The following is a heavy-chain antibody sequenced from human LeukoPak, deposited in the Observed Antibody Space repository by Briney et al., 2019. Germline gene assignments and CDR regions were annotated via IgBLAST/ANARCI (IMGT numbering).Heavy chain of an antibody. Sequence: PGGSLRLSCAASGFTFSDHYMDWVRQAPGKGLEWVGRIRKKPNSYSTEYAASVKGRFTISRDDSKNSLYLQMNSLETEDTAVYYCATSGSYAPFDYWGQGTLVTVSS. V-gene: IGHV3-72*01. CDR2: IRKKPNSYST. CDR3: ATSGSYAPFDY. J-gene: IGHJ4*02. CDR1: GFTFSDHY. D-gene: IGHD1-26*01.